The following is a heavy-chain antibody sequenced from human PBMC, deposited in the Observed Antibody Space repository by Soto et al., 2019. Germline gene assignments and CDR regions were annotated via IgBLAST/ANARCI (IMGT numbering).Heavy chain of an antibody. CDR1: GYTFTNND. CDR2: MNPGSGDT. V-gene: IGHV1-8*01. Sequence: ASVKVANKASGYTFTNNDVSWVRQATGQGLEWMGWMNPGSGDTGYAQKFQGRVTMTRDISIATAYMELTSLTSEDTAIYYCARMESFGSLNWFDPWGQGTLVHRLL. D-gene: IGHD5-18*01. CDR3: ARMESFGSLNWFDP. J-gene: IGHJ5*02.